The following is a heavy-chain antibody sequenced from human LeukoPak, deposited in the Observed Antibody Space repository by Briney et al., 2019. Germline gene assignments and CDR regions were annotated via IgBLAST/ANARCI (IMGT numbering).Heavy chain of an antibody. CDR1: GDSISSYY. V-gene: IGHV4-59*01. Sequence: SETLSLTCSVSGDSISSYYWSWIRQPPGKGLEWIGYIYYSGSTNYNPSLKSRVTISVDTSKNQFSLKLSSVTAADTAVYYCARDRLRPGAFDIWGQGTMVTVSS. D-gene: IGHD6-6*01. J-gene: IGHJ3*02. CDR3: ARDRLRPGAFDI. CDR2: IYYSGST.